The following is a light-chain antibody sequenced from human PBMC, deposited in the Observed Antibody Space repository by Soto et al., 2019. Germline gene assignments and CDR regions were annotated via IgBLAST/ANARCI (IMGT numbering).Light chain of an antibody. J-gene: IGKJ1*01. CDR1: HSVSSSY. Sequence: IVLTQSPCPLSLSPGERATLSCRASHSVSSSYLAWYQQKPGQAPRLLIYGASSRATGIPDRFSGSGSGTDFTLTISRLEPADFAVYYCPQYGSATWTFGQGTKVEIK. CDR2: GAS. V-gene: IGKV3-20*01. CDR3: PQYGSATWT.